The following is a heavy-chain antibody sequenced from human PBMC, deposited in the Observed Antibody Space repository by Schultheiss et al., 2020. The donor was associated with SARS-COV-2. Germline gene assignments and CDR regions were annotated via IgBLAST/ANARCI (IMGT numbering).Heavy chain of an antibody. CDR3: ARRWRGGPWNWFDP. CDR1: GGSFSGYY. D-gene: IGHD4-23*01. CDR2: IYHSGST. V-gene: IGHV4-34*01. Sequence: SETLSLTCAVYGGSFSGYYWSWIRQPPGKGLEWIGEIYHSGSTNYNPSLKSRVTISVDKSKNQFSLKLSSVTAADTAVYYCARRWRGGPWNWFDPWGQGTLVTVSS. J-gene: IGHJ5*02.